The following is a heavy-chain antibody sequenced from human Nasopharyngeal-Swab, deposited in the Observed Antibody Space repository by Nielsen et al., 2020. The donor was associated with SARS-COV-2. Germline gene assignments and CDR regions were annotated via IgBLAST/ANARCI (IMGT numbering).Heavy chain of an antibody. V-gene: IGHV1-24*01. CDR3: ARGAFGLGHSWFDP. J-gene: IGHJ5*02. D-gene: IGHD3-16*01. Sequence: ASVKVSCKVSGYTLTELSMHWVRQAPGKGLEWMGGFDPEDGERIYAQKFQGRVTMTRNTSTATAYMELSSLRHEDTAVYYCARGAFGLGHSWFDPWGQGTLVTVSS. CDR1: GYTLTELS. CDR2: FDPEDGER.